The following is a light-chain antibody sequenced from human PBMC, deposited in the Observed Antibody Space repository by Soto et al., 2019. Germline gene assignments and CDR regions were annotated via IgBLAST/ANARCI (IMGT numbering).Light chain of an antibody. J-gene: IGLJ1*01. CDR2: DND. CDR3: ATWDDSRNGYV. V-gene: IGLV1-44*01. CDR1: SSNIGSNT. Sequence: QSVLTQPPSASGTPGQRVTISASGSSSNIGSNTVSWYQQVPGTAPKLLIYDNDERPSGVPGRFSGSKSGTSASLAISCLQAEDEADYYCATWDDSRNGYVFGPGTKLTVL.